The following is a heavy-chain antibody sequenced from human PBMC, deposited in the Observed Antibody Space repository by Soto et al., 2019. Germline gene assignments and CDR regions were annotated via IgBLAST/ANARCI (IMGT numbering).Heavy chain of an antibody. D-gene: IGHD3-10*01. J-gene: IGHJ6*02. CDR3: TTDQKAMVRGLRLGQYYCAIGV. Sequence: GGSLSLSCAASGFTFSNSGMTWVRQAPGQGLEWVSGISGRGDKTNYADSVQGRFTISWNNSKNTLYVQMNSLRADDTTVYYCTTDQKAMVRGLRLGQYYCAIGVWGQGTSVTVSS. CDR2: ISGRGDKT. CDR1: GFTFSNSG. V-gene: IGHV3-23*01.